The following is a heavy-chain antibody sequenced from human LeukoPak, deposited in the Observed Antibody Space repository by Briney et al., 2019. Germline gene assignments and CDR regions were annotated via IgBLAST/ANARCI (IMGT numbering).Heavy chain of an antibody. CDR1: GYTFTSYD. Sequence: ASVKVSCKASGYTFTSYDINWVRQATGQGLEWMGWMNPNSGNTGHAQKFQGRVTMTRNTSISTAYMELSSLRSEDTAVYYCARGRVYYGSGSYSFDYWGQGTLVTVSS. J-gene: IGHJ4*02. CDR2: MNPNSGNT. CDR3: ARGRVYYGSGSYSFDY. V-gene: IGHV1-8*01. D-gene: IGHD3-10*01.